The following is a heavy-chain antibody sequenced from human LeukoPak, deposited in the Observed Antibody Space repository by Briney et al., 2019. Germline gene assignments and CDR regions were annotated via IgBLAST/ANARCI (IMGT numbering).Heavy chain of an antibody. CDR3: ARGYRRDDILTGYYGDYFDY. CDR2: ISSSGSTI. CDR1: GFTFSDYY. Sequence: PGGSLRLSCAASGFTFSDYYMSWIRQAPGKGLEWVSYISSSGSTIYYADSVKGRFTISRDNAKNSLYLQMNSPRAEDTAVYYCARGYRRDDILTGYYGDYFDYWGQGTLVTVSS. D-gene: IGHD3-9*01. V-gene: IGHV3-11*04. J-gene: IGHJ4*02.